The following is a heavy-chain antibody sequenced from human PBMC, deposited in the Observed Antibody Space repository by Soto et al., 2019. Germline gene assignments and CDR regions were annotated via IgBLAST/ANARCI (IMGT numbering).Heavy chain of an antibody. J-gene: IGHJ4*02. CDR3: ARASDDYSDSIGYYDDY. D-gene: IGHD3-22*01. Sequence: QVPLVESGGGVVQPGRSLRLSCAASGFTFTNYGMHWVRQAPGKGLEWVALVWYDGSNKYYAESVKGRSTISRDNSRNPLYLQMNSLRSEDTAVYCCARASDDYSDSIGYYDDYGGQGTLVTVS. CDR1: GFTFTNYG. CDR2: VWYDGSNK. V-gene: IGHV3-33*01.